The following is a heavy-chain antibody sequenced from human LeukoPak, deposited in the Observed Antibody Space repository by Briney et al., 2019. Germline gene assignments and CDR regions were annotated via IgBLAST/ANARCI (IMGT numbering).Heavy chain of an antibody. CDR3: AKDRLPDGRWSLDY. V-gene: IGHV3-23*01. Sequence: PGGSLRLSCAASGIPFSTYAMNWVRQAPGKGLEWVSGIYGNGGGIQYADSVKGRFTISRDNSKNTLYLQMNSLRAEDTALYYCAKDRLPDGRWSLDYWGQGTLVTVSS. D-gene: IGHD6-13*01. J-gene: IGHJ4*02. CDR1: GIPFSTYA. CDR2: IYGNGGGI.